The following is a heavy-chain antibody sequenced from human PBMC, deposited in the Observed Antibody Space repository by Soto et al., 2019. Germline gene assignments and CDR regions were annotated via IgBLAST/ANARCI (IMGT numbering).Heavy chain of an antibody. J-gene: IGHJ3*01. CDR2: ISYDGSNK. D-gene: IGHD2-8*02. CDR1: GFTFSSYG. Sequence: QVQLVETGGGVVQPGRSLRLSCAASGFTFSSYGMHWVRQAPGKGLEWVAVISYDGSNKYYADSVKGRLTISRDNSKNTMNTQKNQLRGQDTAVYYWEYDKSRGRAWILYCDATDVWGQGTMVTVSS. V-gene: IGHV3-30*18. CDR3: EYDKSRGRAWILYCDATDV.